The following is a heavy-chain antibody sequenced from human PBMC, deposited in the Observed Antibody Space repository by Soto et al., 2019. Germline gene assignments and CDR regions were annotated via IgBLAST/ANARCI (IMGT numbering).Heavy chain of an antibody. V-gene: IGHV4-59*01. CDR3: ARKGTAASYAHYYMDV. D-gene: IGHD6-13*01. CDR1: GGSISPYY. CDR2: VYYSGNT. Sequence: QVQLQESGPGLVKPSETLSLTCTVSGGSISPYYWSWIRQPPGKGLEWIGYVYYSGNTNYNPSLESRVTISVDTSRNRFSLNLTSATAADTAVYYCARKGTAASYAHYYMDVWGRGPAVTVSS. J-gene: IGHJ6*03.